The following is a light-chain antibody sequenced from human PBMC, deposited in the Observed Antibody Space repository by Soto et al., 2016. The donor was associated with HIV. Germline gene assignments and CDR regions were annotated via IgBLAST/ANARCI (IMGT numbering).Light chain of an antibody. CDR1: QDISNY. CDR2: AAS. Sequence: DIQMTQSQSTVSASIGDRVTITCRASQDISNYLAWFQQQPGKAPKSLIYAASILHSGVPSKFSGSGSGTDFTLTISSLQPEDFATYYCQQYSSYPLTFGGGTKVEIK. CDR3: QQYSSYPLT. J-gene: IGKJ4*01. V-gene: IGKV1-16*02.